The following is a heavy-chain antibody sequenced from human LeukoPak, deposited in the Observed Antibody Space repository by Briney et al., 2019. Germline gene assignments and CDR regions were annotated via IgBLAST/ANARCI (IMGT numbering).Heavy chain of an antibody. J-gene: IGHJ6*02. D-gene: IGHD3-3*01. V-gene: IGHV3-30*03. Sequence: PGGSLSLSCAASGFTFSSYGMHWVRQAPGKGLEWVAVISYDGSNKYYADSVKGRFTISRDNSKNTLYLQMNSLRAEDTAVYYCARRITIFGVVIHYYYYGMDVWGQGTTVTVSS. CDR1: GFTFSSYG. CDR3: ARRITIFGVVIHYYYYGMDV. CDR2: ISYDGSNK.